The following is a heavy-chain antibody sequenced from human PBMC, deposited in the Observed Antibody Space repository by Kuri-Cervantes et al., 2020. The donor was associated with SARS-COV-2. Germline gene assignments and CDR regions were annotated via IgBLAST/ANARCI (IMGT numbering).Heavy chain of an antibody. D-gene: IGHD6-19*01. CDR2: IYYSGST. CDR1: GASISSSTYY. J-gene: IGHJ4*02. Sequence: GSLRLSCTVSGASISSSTYYWGWIRQPPGKGLEWIGSIYYSGSTYYNPSLKSRVTISVDTSKNQFSLKLSSVTAADTAVYYCARHARGWYRDDYWGQGTLVTVSS. V-gene: IGHV4-39*01. CDR3: ARHARGWYRDDY.